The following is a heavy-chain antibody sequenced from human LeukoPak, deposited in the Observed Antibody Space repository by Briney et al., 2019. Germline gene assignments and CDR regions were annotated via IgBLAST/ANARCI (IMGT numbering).Heavy chain of an antibody. J-gene: IGHJ4*02. CDR1: GGSISGSSYY. Sequence: SETLSLTCTVSGGSISGSSYYWSWIRQPPGKGLEWIGYIYYSGSTNYNPSLKSRVTISVDTSKNQFSLKLSSVTAADTAVYYCARDRKAVAIFDYWGQGTLVTVSS. V-gene: IGHV4-61*01. CDR3: ARDRKAVAIFDY. CDR2: IYYSGST. D-gene: IGHD6-19*01.